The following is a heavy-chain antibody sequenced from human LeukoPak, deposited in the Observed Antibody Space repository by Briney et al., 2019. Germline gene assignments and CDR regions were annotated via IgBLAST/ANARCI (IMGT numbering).Heavy chain of an antibody. Sequence: GASVKVSCKASGYTCTSYGISWVRQAPGQGLEWMGWISAYNGNTNYAHKLQGRVTTTTDTSTNTAYPERRSLGSDDTAVYYCARDSVLRYFSWSQRRMDNWFDPWGQGTLVTVSS. V-gene: IGHV1-18*01. CDR3: ARDSVLRYFSWSQRRMDNWFDP. D-gene: IGHD3-9*01. J-gene: IGHJ5*02. CDR1: GYTCTSYG. CDR2: ISAYNGNT.